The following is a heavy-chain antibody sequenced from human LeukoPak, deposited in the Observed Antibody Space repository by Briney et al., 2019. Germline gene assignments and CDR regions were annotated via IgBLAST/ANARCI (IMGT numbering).Heavy chain of an antibody. CDR1: GFTFSSYS. CDR3: ARDHGIAVAGRDYYYYGMDV. V-gene: IGHV3-21*01. J-gene: IGHJ6*02. D-gene: IGHD6-19*01. CDR2: ISSSSSYI. Sequence: GGSLRLSCAASGFTFSSYSMNWVRQAPGKGLEWVSSISSSSSYIYYADSVKGRFTISRDNAKNSLYLQMNSLRAEDTAVYYCARDHGIAVAGRDYYYYGMDVWGQGTMVTVSS.